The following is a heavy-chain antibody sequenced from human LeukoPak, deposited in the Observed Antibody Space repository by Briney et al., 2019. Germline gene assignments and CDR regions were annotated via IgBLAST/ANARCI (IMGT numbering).Heavy chain of an antibody. CDR1: GGSISSYY. CDR2: IYYSGST. J-gene: IGHJ3*02. CDR3: ARHGGDYDAFDI. D-gene: IGHD2-21*02. Sequence: SETLSLTCTVSGGSISSYYWSWIRRPPGKGLEWIGYIYYSGSTNYNPSLKSRVTISVDTSKNQFSLKLSSVTAADTAVYYCARHGGDYDAFDIWGQGTMVTVSS. V-gene: IGHV4-59*08.